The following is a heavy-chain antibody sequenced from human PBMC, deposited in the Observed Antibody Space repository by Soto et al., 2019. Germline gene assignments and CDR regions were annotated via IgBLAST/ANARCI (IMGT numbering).Heavy chain of an antibody. J-gene: IGHJ4*02. CDR2: ITSSSSTI. Sequence: PGGSLRLSCAASGFTFTSNSMNWVRQAPGKGLEWISYITSSSSTIYYADSVKGRFTIPRDNAKNSLYLQMNSLRDDDTAVYYCARGRVGTAYFDYWGQGALVTVSS. CDR3: ARGRVGTAYFDY. V-gene: IGHV3-48*02. D-gene: IGHD2-21*02. CDR1: GFTFTSNS.